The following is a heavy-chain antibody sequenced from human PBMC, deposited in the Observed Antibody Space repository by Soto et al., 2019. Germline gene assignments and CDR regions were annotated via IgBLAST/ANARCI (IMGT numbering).Heavy chain of an antibody. CDR3: ARSSGYLQGGS. J-gene: IGHJ5*02. CDR1: GYPISSGDY. CDR2: IHHSAST. Sequence: SETLSLTCAVSGYPISSGDYWGWIRQPPGKGLEWIGIIHHSASTYYNPSLRSRITISVDTSKTQFSPKMPSVSAADTAVYYSARSSGYLQGGSWGQGILVTVSS. V-gene: IGHV4-38-2*01. D-gene: IGHD5-12*01.